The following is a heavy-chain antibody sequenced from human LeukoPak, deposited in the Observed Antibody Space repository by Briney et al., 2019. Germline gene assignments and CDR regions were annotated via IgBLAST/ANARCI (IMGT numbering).Heavy chain of an antibody. V-gene: IGHV3-33*06. CDR2: TWYDGSNK. Sequence: PGRSLRLSCAASGFNFSSYGMHWVRQAPGKGLEWVAVTWYDGSNKYYADSVKGRFTISRDNSKNTLYLQMNSLTSEDTAIYYCAKDQFQLDFWGQGTLVTVSS. CDR3: AKDQFQLDF. CDR1: GFNFSSYG. J-gene: IGHJ4*02. D-gene: IGHD5-24*01.